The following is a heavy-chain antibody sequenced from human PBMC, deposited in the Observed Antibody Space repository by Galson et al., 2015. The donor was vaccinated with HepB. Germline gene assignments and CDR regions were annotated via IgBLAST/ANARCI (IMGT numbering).Heavy chain of an antibody. J-gene: IGHJ6*02. Sequence: SVKVSCKASGGTSNTFTINWVRQAPGQGLEWLGRIIPILGVTNYAQRFQGRVTITANRSTSTDYMELSSLRSEDTAIYFCARGNGYYGMDVWGQGTRSPSP. CDR2: IIPILGVT. V-gene: IGHV1-69*10. CDR1: GGTSNTFT. CDR3: ARGNGYYGMDV. D-gene: IGHD1-1*01.